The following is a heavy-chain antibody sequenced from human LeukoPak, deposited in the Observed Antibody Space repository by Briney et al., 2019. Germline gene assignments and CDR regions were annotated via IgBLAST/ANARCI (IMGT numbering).Heavy chain of an antibody. CDR2: ISAYNGNT. CDR3: ARADNWNYGDY. Sequence: ASVKVSCTASGYTFTSYGISWVRQAPGQGLEWMGWISAYNGNTNYAQKLQGRVTMTTDTSTSTACMELRSLRSDDTAVYYCARADNWNYGDYWGQGTLVTVSS. CDR1: GYTFTSYG. V-gene: IGHV1-18*01. J-gene: IGHJ4*02. D-gene: IGHD1-7*01.